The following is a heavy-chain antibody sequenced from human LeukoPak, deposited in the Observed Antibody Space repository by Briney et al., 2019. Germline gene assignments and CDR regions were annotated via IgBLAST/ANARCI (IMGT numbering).Heavy chain of an antibody. CDR3: ARDKLGLGELSLYDE. D-gene: IGHD3-16*02. J-gene: IGHJ4*02. CDR2: MNPNSGGT. Sequence: ASVKVSCKASGYTLTGHSMHWVRQAPGQGLEWMGWMNPNSGGTKYTQKFQGRVTMTRDTSISTAYMELSRLTSDDTAMYYCARDKLGLGELSLYDEWGQGTQVTVSS. V-gene: IGHV1-2*02. CDR1: GYTLTGHS.